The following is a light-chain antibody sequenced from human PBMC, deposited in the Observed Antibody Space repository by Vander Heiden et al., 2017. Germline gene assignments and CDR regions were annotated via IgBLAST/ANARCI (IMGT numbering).Light chain of an antibody. Sequence: DIQMTQSPSSLSASVGDRVTITCRASQSISSYLNWYQQKPGKAPKLLIYAASSLQSGVPSRFSGSGSGTDFTLTIRRLQPEDFATYYCQQSYSTPRTFGQGTKVEIK. CDR3: QQSYSTPRT. V-gene: IGKV1-39*01. CDR2: AAS. CDR1: QSISSY. J-gene: IGKJ1*01.